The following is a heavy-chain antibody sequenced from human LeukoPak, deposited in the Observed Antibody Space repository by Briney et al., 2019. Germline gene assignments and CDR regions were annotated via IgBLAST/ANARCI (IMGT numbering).Heavy chain of an antibody. CDR2: IYHSGST. V-gene: IGHV4-39*07. D-gene: IGHD3-22*01. CDR1: DDSISSSTYY. J-gene: IGHJ3*02. CDR3: ARPEYYYDSSAAFDI. Sequence: SDTLSLTCIISDDSISSSTYYWGWIRQPPGKGLEWIGSIYHSGSTYYNPSLKSRVTISVDTSKNQFSLKLSSVTAADTAVYYCARPEYYYDSSAAFDIWGQGTMVTVSS.